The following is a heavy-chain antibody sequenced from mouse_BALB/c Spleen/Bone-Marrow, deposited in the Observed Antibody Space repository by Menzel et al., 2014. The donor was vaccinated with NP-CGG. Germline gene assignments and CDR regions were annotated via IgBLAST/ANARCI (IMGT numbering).Heavy chain of an antibody. CDR2: IYPGDGDT. Sequence: VQLQQSGADLARPGSSVKISCKSSGFVFSTYWINWVQLRPGQGLEWIGHIYPGDGDTDFNGKFKDKATLTADESSNTAYMRRSSLTSEDSAVYICARGGITVEYWGQGTTLTVSS. J-gene: IGHJ2*01. V-gene: IGHV1-80*01. CDR3: ARGGITVEY. CDR1: GFVFSTYW.